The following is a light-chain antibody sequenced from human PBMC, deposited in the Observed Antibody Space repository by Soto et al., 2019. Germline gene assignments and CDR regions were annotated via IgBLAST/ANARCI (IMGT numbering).Light chain of an antibody. V-gene: IGLV2-14*01. J-gene: IGLJ3*02. CDR1: SSDVGGDKY. CDR2: EVS. Sequence: QSALTQPASVSGSPGQSITISCTGTSSDVGGDKYVSWYQQHPGKAPKLMIYEVSNRPSGVSDRFSGSKSGNTASLTISGLQAEDEADYYGSSYTSRVPWVFGGGTKVTVL. CDR3: SSYTSRVPWV.